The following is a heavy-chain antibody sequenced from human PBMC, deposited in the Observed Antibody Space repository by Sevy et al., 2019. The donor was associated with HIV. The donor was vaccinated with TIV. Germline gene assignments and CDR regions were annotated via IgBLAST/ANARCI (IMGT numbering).Heavy chain of an antibody. CDR2: IWYDGSNT. D-gene: IGHD1-26*01. CDR1: GFIFSYYG. J-gene: IGHJ4*02. V-gene: IGHV3-33*01. Sequence: GGSLRLSCAASGFIFSYYGMHWVRQAPGKGLEWVAVIWYDGSNTIYADSVKGRFTISRDNSKNILYLQMNSLRAEDTAVYYCARDPHEIMLSGSYYLYWGQGTRVTVSS. CDR3: ARDPHEIMLSGSYYLY.